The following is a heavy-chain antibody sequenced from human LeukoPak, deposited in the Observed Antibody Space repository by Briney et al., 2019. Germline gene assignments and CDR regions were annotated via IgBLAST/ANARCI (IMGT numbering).Heavy chain of an antibody. J-gene: IGHJ4*02. CDR3: ARGPGIAAAGMAIDY. CDR1: GYTFTGYY. Sequence: ASVKVSCKASGYTFTGYYMHWVRQAPGQGLEWMGWINPNSGGTNYAQKFQGRVTMTRDTSISTAYMELSRLRSDDTAVYYCARGPGIAAAGMAIDYWGQGTLVTVSS. V-gene: IGHV1-2*02. D-gene: IGHD6-13*01. CDR2: INPNSGGT.